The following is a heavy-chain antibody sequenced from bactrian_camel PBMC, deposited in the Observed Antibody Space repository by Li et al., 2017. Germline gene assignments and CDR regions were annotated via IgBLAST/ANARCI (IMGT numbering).Heavy chain of an antibody. J-gene: IGHJ6*01. CDR2: INSGGGST. V-gene: IGHV3S40*01. CDR3: ANVIDGGDWFDRLDAENFGY. Sequence: DVQLVESGGGLVQPGGSLRLSCAASGFTFSNHYMSWVRQAPGKGLEWVSGINSGGGSTYYLDSVKGRFTISLDVAKKTVYLQMDSLKPEDTAMYYCANVIDGGDWFDRLDAENFGYWGHGTQVTV. CDR1: GFTFSNHY. D-gene: IGHD1*01.